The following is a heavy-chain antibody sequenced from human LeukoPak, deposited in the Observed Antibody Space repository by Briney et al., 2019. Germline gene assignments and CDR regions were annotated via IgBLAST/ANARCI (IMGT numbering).Heavy chain of an antibody. CDR3: ARGQTTFGP. CDR2: IKRDGSEK. CDR1: GFAFSSYW. V-gene: IGHV3-7*01. Sequence: GGSLRLSCAVSGFAFSSYWMSWVRQAPGKGLEWVANIKRDGSEKCYVDSVKGRFTISRDNAKNSLFLQMNSLTAEDTAVYYCARGQTTFGPWGQGTLVTVSS. D-gene: IGHD1-7*01. J-gene: IGHJ5*02.